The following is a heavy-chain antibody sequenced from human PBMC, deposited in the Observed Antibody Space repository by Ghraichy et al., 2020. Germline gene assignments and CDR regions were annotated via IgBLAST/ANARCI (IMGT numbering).Heavy chain of an antibody. J-gene: IGHJ6*02. V-gene: IGHV3-74*01. Sequence: GGSLRLSCAASGFTFSSYWMHWVRQAPGKGLVWVSRINSDGSSTSYADSVKGRFTISRDNAKNTLYLQMNSLRAEDTAVYYCASLAAAGDYYYYGMDVWGQGTTVTVSS. CDR2: INSDGSST. CDR1: GFTFSSYW. D-gene: IGHD6-13*01. CDR3: ASLAAAGDYYYYGMDV.